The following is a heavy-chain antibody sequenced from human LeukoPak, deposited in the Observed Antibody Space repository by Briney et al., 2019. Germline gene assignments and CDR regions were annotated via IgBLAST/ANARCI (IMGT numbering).Heavy chain of an antibody. CDR1: GYSISSSNW. Sequence: SDTLSLTRAVSGYSISSSNWWGWIRQPPGKGLEWIGYIYYSGSIYYNPSLKSRVTMSVDTSKNQFSLKLSSVTAVDTAVYYCARNLPGYCSSTSCTTGAFDIWGQGTMVTVSS. CDR2: IYYSGSI. CDR3: ARNLPGYCSSTSCTTGAFDI. V-gene: IGHV4-28*05. J-gene: IGHJ3*02. D-gene: IGHD2-2*01.